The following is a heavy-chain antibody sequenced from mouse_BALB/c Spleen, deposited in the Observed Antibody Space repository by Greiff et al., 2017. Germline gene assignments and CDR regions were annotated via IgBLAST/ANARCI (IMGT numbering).Heavy chain of an antibody. J-gene: IGHJ4*01. CDR2: ISSGGST. Sequence: EGKLQESGGGLVKPGGSLKLSCAASGFTFSSYAMSWVRQTPEKRLEWVASISSGGSTYYPDSVKGRFTISRDNARNILYLQMSSLRSEDTAMYYCARGQEGGYYDYAMDYWGQGTSVTVSS. CDR1: GFTFSSYA. CDR3: ARGQEGGYYDYAMDY. D-gene: IGHD2-3*01. V-gene: IGHV5-6-5*01.